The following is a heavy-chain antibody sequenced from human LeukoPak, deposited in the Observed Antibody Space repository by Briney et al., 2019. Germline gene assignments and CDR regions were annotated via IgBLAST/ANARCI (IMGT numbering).Heavy chain of an antibody. CDR3: AKWGAQSGSYRVVDC. CDR2: INGDGGST. D-gene: IGHD3-10*01. J-gene: IGHJ4*02. Sequence: PGGSLRLSCAASGITFRSYAMSWVRQARGKGLEWVSAINGDGGSTYYADSVKGRFTISRDNSNNTLFLQMNSLRVEDTAVYYCAKWGAQSGSYRVVDCWGQGTLVTVSS. CDR1: GITFRSYA. V-gene: IGHV3-23*01.